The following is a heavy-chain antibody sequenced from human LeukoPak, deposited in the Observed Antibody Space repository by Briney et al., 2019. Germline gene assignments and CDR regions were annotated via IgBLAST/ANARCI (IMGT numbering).Heavy chain of an antibody. D-gene: IGHD1-26*01. J-gene: IGHJ4*02. CDR3: AAKGNGYSGSYVFAH. CDR2: LYSSGST. CDR1: GFTFSNFA. Sequence: GGSLRLSCAASGFTFSNFAMSWVRQAPGKGLEWVSVLYSSGSTNYADSVKGRFTISRDNSENTLSLQMNSLRVEDTAVYYCAAKGNGYSGSYVFAHWGQGTLVTVSS. V-gene: IGHV3-66*01.